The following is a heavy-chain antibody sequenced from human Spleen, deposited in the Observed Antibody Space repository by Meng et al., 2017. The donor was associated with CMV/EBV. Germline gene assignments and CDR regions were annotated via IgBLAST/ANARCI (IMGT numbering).Heavy chain of an antibody. CDR2: ISVYSGNT. J-gene: IGHJ4*02. Sequence: ASVKVSCKASAYTFTSSAISWVRQAPGQGLEWMGWISVYSGNTDYPQKFQGRVTVTRDTSMSTVYMELSGLRPDDRAVYYCARGKRGGGYESFDYWGQGTPVTVSS. CDR3: ARGKRGGGYESFDY. D-gene: IGHD5-12*01. V-gene: IGHV1-18*01. CDR1: AYTFTSSA.